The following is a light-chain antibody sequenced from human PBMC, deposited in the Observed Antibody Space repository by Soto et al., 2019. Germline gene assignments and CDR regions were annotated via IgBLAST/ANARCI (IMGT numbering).Light chain of an antibody. CDR1: TIIVGSYNL. CDR3: CSYAGSSAWV. Sequence: QSALTQPASVSGSPGSWITFSSPGTTIIVGSYNLVSWYQQHPGKAPKLMIYEGSKRPSGVSNRFSGSKSGNTASLTISGLQAEDEADYYCCSYAGSSAWVFGGGTKLTVL. V-gene: IGLV2-23*01. J-gene: IGLJ2*01. CDR2: EGS.